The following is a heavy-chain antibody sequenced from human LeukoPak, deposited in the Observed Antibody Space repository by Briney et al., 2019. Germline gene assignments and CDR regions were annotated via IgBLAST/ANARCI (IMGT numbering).Heavy chain of an antibody. D-gene: IGHD3-3*01. Sequence: GRSLRLSCAASGLTFSSYGMHWVRQAPGKGLEWVAVISYDGSNKYYADSVKGRFTISRDNSKNTLYLQLNSLRAEDTAIYYCAKEHDLWHEEGNWFDPWGQGTLVTVSS. J-gene: IGHJ5*02. V-gene: IGHV3-30*18. CDR3: AKEHDLWHEEGNWFDP. CDR2: ISYDGSNK. CDR1: GLTFSSYG.